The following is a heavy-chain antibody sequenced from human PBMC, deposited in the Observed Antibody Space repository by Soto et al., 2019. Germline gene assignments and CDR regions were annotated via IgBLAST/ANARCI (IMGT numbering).Heavy chain of an antibody. J-gene: IGHJ6*02. V-gene: IGHV1-18*01. CDR3: ARQSVGSVQAYSGMQV. CDR1: GYTFTSYG. Sequence: QVQLMQSGGEMKKPGASVKVSCKASGYTFTSYGISWVRQAPGQGLQWMGWISGYNGETKYAQKFQGRLSMTTDTSTSTVYMELRSLSSDDTAVYFCARQSVGSVQAYSGMQVWGQGTTVTVSS. D-gene: IGHD2-15*01. CDR2: ISGYNGET.